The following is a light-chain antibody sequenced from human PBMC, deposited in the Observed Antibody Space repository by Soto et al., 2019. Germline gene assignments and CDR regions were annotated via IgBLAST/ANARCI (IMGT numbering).Light chain of an antibody. CDR1: SSDVGGYDY. CDR3: SSYAGRTLYV. Sequence: QSVLTQPPSASVSPGQSVTISCTGTSSDVGGYDYVSWYQQRPGKAPKLLIHEVTKRPSGVPDRFSGSKSGNTASLTVSGLQAEDEADYYCSSYAGRTLYVFGPGTKVTVL. V-gene: IGLV2-8*01. CDR2: EVT. J-gene: IGLJ1*01.